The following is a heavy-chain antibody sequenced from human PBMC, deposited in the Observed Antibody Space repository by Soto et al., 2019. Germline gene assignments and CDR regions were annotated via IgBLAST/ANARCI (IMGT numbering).Heavy chain of an antibody. CDR1: GFTFSSYS. V-gene: IGHV3-48*02. CDR2: ISSSSSTI. D-gene: IGHD6-19*01. CDR3: ARVAVAGMYY. J-gene: IGHJ4*02. Sequence: EVQLVESGGGLVQPGGSLRLSCAASGFTFSSYSMNWVRQAPGKGLEWVSYISSSSSTIYYADSVKGRFTISRDNAKNARYLQMNSLRDEDTAVYYCARVAVAGMYYWGQGTLVTVSS.